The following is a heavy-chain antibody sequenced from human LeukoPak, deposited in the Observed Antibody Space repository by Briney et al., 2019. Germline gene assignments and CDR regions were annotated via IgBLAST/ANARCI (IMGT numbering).Heavy chain of an antibody. Sequence: GGSLRLSCAASGFRFSTSAMSWVRQAPGKGLEWVSGISDSGASTFYADSVKGRFTISRDNAKNSLYLQMNSLRAEDTAVYYCAREAAGTAYYYYYYMDVWGKGTTVTISS. D-gene: IGHD6-13*01. CDR3: AREAAGTAYYYYYYMDV. CDR2: ISDSGAST. CDR1: GFRFSTSA. V-gene: IGHV3-23*01. J-gene: IGHJ6*03.